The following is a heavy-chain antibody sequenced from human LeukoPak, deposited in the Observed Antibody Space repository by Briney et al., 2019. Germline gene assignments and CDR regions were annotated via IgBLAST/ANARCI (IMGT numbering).Heavy chain of an antibody. V-gene: IGHV3-30-3*01. CDR1: GFTFSSYA. CDR2: ISYDGSNK. D-gene: IGHD2-2*02. Sequence: PGGSLRLSCAASGFTFSSYAMHWVRQAPGKGLEWVAVISYDGSNKYYADSVKGRFTISRDNSKNTLYLQMNSLRAEDTAVYYCARGDPIVVVPAAISPRHYYYGMDVWGQGTTVTVSS. CDR3: ARGDPIVVVPAAISPRHYYYGMDV. J-gene: IGHJ6*02.